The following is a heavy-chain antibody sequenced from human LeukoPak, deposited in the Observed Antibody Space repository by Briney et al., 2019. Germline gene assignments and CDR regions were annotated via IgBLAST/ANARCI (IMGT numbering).Heavy chain of an antibody. V-gene: IGHV1-2*02. CDR2: INPNIGDA. J-gene: IGHJ3*02. CDR3: ARDQWFGESGAFDI. Sequence: ASVKVSCKASGYTFTGYFMHWVRQAPGQGLEWMGWINPNIGDANYAQKFQGRVTITADKSTSTAYMELSSLRSEDTAVYYCARDQWFGESGAFDIWGQGTMVTVSS. D-gene: IGHD3-10*01. CDR1: GYTFTGYF.